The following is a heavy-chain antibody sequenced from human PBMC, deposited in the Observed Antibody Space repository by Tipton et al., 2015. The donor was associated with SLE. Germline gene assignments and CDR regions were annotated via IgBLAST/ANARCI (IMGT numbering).Heavy chain of an antibody. CDR1: GYRFSNHW. D-gene: IGHD1-26*01. CDR3: ARAEELTSPFDY. CDR2: IHPRDSDT. V-gene: IGHV5-51*03. J-gene: IGHJ4*02. Sequence: QLVQSGGEVKKPGEFLKISCKASGYRFSNHWIAWVRQMPGKGLEWMGIIHPRDSDTRYSPSFQGQVTISADKSISTAYLQWSSLKASDTAMYYCARAEELTSPFDYWGQGTLVTVSS.